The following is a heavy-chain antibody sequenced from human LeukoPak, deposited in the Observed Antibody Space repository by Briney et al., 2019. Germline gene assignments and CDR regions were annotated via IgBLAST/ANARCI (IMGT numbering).Heavy chain of an antibody. V-gene: IGHV4-59*01. CDR3: ARVGPSGSCYYFYGFDM. J-gene: IGHJ3*02. CDR2: IYYSGST. D-gene: IGHD2/OR15-2a*01. Sequence: SETLSLTCTVSGGSISSYYWSWIRQPPGKGLEWIGYIYYSGSTTYNPSLKSRVAMSVDTSKSQISVKLTAGTAADTALYYCARVGPSGSCYYFYGFDMWGQGTMVTVSP. CDR1: GGSISSYY.